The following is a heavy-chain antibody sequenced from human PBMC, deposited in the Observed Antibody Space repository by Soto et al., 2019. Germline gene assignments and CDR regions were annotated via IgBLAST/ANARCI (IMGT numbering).Heavy chain of an antibody. CDR3: ASSKASGNWFDP. J-gene: IGHJ5*02. V-gene: IGHV4-39*01. CDR1: GGSISSSSYY. Sequence: PSETLSLTCTVSGGSISSSSYYWGWIRQPPGKGLEWIGSIYYSGSTYYNPSLKSRVTISVDTSKNQCSLKLSSVTAADTAVYYCASSKASGNWFDPWGQGTLVTVSS. D-gene: IGHD2-2*01. CDR2: IYYSGST.